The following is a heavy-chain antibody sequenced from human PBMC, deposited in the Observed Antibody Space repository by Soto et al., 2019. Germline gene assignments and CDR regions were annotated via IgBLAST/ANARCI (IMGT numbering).Heavy chain of an antibody. CDR1: GFTFSSSA. V-gene: IGHV3-23*01. CDR3: AKDRSPGATTWNVY. D-gene: IGHD1-26*01. J-gene: IGHJ4*02. Sequence: PGGSLRLSCVASGFTFSSSAMNWVRQAPEKGLEWVSTISGSGVAKYYADSVKGRFTISRDNSNNTVSLQMNSLRAEDAAVYYCAKDRSPGATTWNVYWGQGTLVTVSS. CDR2: ISGSGVAK.